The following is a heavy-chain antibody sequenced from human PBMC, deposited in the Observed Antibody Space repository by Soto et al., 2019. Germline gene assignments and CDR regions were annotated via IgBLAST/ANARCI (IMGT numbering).Heavy chain of an antibody. D-gene: IGHD6-13*01. Sequence: QVQLVESGGGVVQPGRSLRLSCAASGFTFSSYAMHWVRQAPGKGLEWVAVISYDGSTIYYADSVKGRFTISRDNSKNTLHLGMHSLRAEDTAVYYCAKVGGSSSWYRFYFDYWGQGTLVTVSS. CDR2: ISYDGSTI. J-gene: IGHJ4*02. V-gene: IGHV3-30*18. CDR3: AKVGGSSSWYRFYFDY. CDR1: GFTFSSYA.